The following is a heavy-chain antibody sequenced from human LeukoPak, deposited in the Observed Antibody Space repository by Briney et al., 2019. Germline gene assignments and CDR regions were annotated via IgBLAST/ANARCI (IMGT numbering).Heavy chain of an antibody. CDR3: ARDHFRVGCSTTSCYGVDP. V-gene: IGHV4-39*07. Sequence: SETLSLTCTVSGGSISSYFWAWIRQPPGMGLEWIGNIYYSGSTYYNPSLQSRVTISVDTSKNQFSLKLNSVTAADTAVYYCARDHFRVGCSTTSCYGVDPWGQGTLVTVSS. CDR2: IYYSGST. D-gene: IGHD2-2*01. J-gene: IGHJ5*02. CDR1: GGSISSYF.